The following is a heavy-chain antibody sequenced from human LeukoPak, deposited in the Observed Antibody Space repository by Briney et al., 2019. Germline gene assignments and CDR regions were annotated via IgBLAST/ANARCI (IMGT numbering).Heavy chain of an antibody. CDR3: ARGYYDILTGYHYNWFDP. CDR2: MNPNSGNT. CDR1: GDTFTSYD. D-gene: IGHD3-9*01. Sequence: ASVKVSCKASGDTFTSYDINWVRQATGQGLEWMGWMNPNSGNTGYAQKFQGRVTMTRNTSISTAYMELSSLRSEDTAVYYCARGYYDILTGYHYNWFDPWGQGTLVTVSS. V-gene: IGHV1-8*01. J-gene: IGHJ5*02.